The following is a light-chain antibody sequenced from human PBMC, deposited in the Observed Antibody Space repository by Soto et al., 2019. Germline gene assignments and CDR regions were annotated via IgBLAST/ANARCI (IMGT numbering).Light chain of an antibody. CDR1: SSNIGAGYD. V-gene: IGLV1-40*01. J-gene: IGLJ1*01. Sequence: QSVLTQPPSVSGAPGQRVTISCTGSSSNIGAGYDVHWYQQLPGTAPKLLIYGNSNRPSGVPDRFSGSKSGTSASLAITGLQAADEADYYCQSYDSSLSAYVFGTGTPLTVL. CDR3: QSYDSSLSAYV. CDR2: GNS.